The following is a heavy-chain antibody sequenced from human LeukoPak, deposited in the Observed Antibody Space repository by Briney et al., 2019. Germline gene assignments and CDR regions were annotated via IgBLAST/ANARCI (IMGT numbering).Heavy chain of an antibody. CDR2: ISYDGSNK. CDR1: GFTFSSYG. CDR3: AKDYYDSSGYILYYYYYGMDV. D-gene: IGHD3-22*01. Sequence: GRSLRLSCAASGFTFSSYGMHWVRQAPGKGLEWVAVISYDGSNKYYADSVKGRFTISRDNFKNTLYLQMNSLRAEDTAVYYCAKDYYDSSGYILYYYYYGMDVWGQGTTVTVSS. J-gene: IGHJ6*02. V-gene: IGHV3-30*18.